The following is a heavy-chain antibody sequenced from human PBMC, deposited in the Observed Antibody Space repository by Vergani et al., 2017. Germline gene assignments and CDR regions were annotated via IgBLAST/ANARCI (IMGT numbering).Heavy chain of an antibody. CDR1: DSSIMTNPY. CDR3: AKHCGSGGFIPSSYFYGMDG. Sequence: QVQLQESGPGLVKPSETLTLTCDVSDSSIMTNPYWGWFRQSPGKGLEWIGCIHHSGDTHYNSSLKSRVSISIVSSSKFSLRLTFVTAADTAIHYCAKHCGSGGFIPSSYFYGMDGGLDASTVTDSS. CDR2: IHHSGDT. J-gene: IGHJ6*01. D-gene: IGHD3-10*01. V-gene: IGHV4-38-2*01.